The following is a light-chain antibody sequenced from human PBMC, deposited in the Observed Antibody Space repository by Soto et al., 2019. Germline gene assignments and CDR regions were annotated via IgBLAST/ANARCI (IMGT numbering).Light chain of an antibody. CDR3: QHYSTVWA. Sequence: PGERVTLSCRASQSVSSSYLTWHQQKPVQAPRLLIYGAPTRATGIPARLSGSGSGTDFTLTISSLQPDDFATYYCQHYSTVWAFGQGTKVDIK. CDR1: QSVSSSY. V-gene: IGKV3D-7*01. CDR2: GAP. J-gene: IGKJ1*01.